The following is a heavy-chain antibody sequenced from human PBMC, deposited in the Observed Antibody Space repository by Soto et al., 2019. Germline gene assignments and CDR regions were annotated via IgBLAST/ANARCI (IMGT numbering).Heavy chain of an antibody. J-gene: IGHJ4*02. Sequence: GGSLRLSCAASGFTFSSYAMSWVRQAPGKGLEWVSAISGSGGSTYYADSVKGRLTTSRENSKNTLYLQMNSLRAEDTAVYYCAKDRRKQTTATRFDYWGQGTLVTVSS. V-gene: IGHV3-23*01. CDR3: AKDRRKQTTATRFDY. CDR1: GFTFSSYA. D-gene: IGHD1-1*01. CDR2: ISGSGGST.